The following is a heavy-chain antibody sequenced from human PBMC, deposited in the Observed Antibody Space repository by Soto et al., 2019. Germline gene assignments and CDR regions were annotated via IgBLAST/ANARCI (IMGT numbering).Heavy chain of an antibody. Sequence: SETLSLTCSVSGGSINSGPYYWSWIRQLPGKGLEWIGYIYRSGSTYYRSSLKSRVTISIDKSKNQFSLKLTSVTAADTAVYYCARGEDSTNWYPFDYWGQGILVTVSS. V-gene: IGHV4-31*03. D-gene: IGHD6-13*01. CDR2: IYRSGST. CDR1: GGSINSGPYY. CDR3: ARGEDSTNWYPFDY. J-gene: IGHJ4*02.